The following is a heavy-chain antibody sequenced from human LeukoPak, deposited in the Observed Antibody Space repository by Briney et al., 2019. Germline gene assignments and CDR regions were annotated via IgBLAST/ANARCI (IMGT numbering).Heavy chain of an antibody. V-gene: IGHV1-18*01. J-gene: IGHJ4*02. CDR2: ISAYNGNT. D-gene: IGHD2-2*01. CDR3: ARDSRVFTIVVLPADH. CDR1: GYTFTSYG. Sequence: ASVKVSCQASGYTFTSYGNSWVRQAPGQGLEWVGWISAYNGNTNYAQKLQGRVTMTRDTSTSTAYMELRSLISDDTAVYYCARDSRVFTIVVLPADHWGQGTLVTVSS.